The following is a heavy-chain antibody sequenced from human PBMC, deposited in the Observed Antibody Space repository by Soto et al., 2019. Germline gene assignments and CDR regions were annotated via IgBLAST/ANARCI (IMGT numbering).Heavy chain of an antibody. V-gene: IGHV3-66*01. CDR2: IYMRGST. Sequence: EVQLVESGGGLVQPGESLRLSCAASGFTVSSKNMSWVRQAPGKGLEWVSIIYMRGSTFYADSVKGRFTISRDTSKNTLYLQMDHLTVQDTAMYYCARDSLPGTRNWAEHWGQGTLVTVSS. D-gene: IGHD1-1*01. CDR3: ARDSLPGTRNWAEH. CDR1: GFTVSSKN. J-gene: IGHJ4*02.